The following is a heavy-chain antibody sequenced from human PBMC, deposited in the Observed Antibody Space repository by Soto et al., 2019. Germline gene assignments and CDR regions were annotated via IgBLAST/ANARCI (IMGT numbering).Heavy chain of an antibody. CDR1: GSTFSSYS. CDR2: IIPIFGTA. CDR3: ARDGGRHSGGIDY. D-gene: IGHD1-26*01. Sequence: QVQLVQSGAEVKKPGSSVKVSCKASGSTFSSYSINWVRQAPGQGLEWMEEIIPIFGTANYAQKFQGRVTITADESTSTAYRERSSLRAEDTAVYYCARDGGRHSGGIDYWGQGTLVTVSS. J-gene: IGHJ4*02. V-gene: IGHV1-69*01.